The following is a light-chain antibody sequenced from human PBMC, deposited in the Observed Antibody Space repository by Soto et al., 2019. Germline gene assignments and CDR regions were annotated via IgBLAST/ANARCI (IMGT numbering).Light chain of an antibody. CDR3: QQYNTYWT. V-gene: IGKV1-5*01. CDR1: QSIDRW. Sequence: DIQMTQSPSTLSASVGDRVTITCRASQSIDRWLAWYQQRPGKAPELLIYDASILQGGVPSRFSGSGSGTEFTLSISSLQPGDFATYYCQQYNTYWTFGQGTTVEMK. J-gene: IGKJ1*01. CDR2: DAS.